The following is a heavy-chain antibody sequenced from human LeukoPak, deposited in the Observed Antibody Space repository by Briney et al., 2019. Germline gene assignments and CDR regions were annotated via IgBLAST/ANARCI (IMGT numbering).Heavy chain of an antibody. CDR3: ARSKTAAVHYFDY. D-gene: IGHD6-13*01. CDR1: GFTLSSYA. V-gene: IGHV3-23*01. J-gene: IGHJ4*02. CDR2: ISGSGGGT. Sequence: VGSLRVSSVASGFTLSSYAMSWVRQAPGKGLEWVSAISGSGGGTYYADSVKGRFTIYRDNFKNTLYPQMNSLRSEDTAVYYCARSKTAAVHYFDYWGQGTLVTVSS.